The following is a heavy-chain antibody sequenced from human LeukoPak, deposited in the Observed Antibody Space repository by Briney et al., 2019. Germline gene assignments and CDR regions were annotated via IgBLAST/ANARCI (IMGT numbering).Heavy chain of an antibody. D-gene: IGHD4-17*01. J-gene: IGHJ4*02. Sequence: PSETLSLTCTVSGGSISSYYWTWIRQPPGKGLEWIGEINHSGSANYNPSLKSRVTTSLDTSKNQFSLKLSSVTAADTAVYYCARGQGTVTTHWGQGTLVTVSS. CDR3: ARGQGTVTTH. CDR2: INHSGSA. CDR1: GGSISSYY. V-gene: IGHV4-34*01.